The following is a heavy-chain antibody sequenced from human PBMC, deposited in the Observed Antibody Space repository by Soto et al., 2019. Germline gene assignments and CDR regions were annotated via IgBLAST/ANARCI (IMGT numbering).Heavy chain of an antibody. J-gene: IGHJ4*02. CDR2: IYYSGRT. D-gene: IGHD2-21*02. CDR1: GKSISSSSYY. CDR3: ARQRTTVVTQAYFDH. Sequence: PSETLSLTCIVSGKSISSSSYYWGWIRQPPGKGSEWIGSIYYSGRTYYNPSFKSRVTISIDTSKNQFSLKLSSVIATDTAVYYCARQRTTVVTQAYFDHWGQGALVTVSS. V-gene: IGHV4-39*01.